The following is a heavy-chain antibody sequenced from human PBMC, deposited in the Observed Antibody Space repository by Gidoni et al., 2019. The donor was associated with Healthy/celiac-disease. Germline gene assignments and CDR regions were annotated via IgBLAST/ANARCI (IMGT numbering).Heavy chain of an antibody. J-gene: IGHJ3*02. V-gene: IGHV3-30*03. CDR2: ISYDGSNK. CDR1: GFTFSSYG. D-gene: IGHD3-22*01. CDR3: ARGGYYDSSGYYDDAFDI. Sequence: QVQLVESGGGVVQPGRSLRLSCAASGFTFSSYGMHWVRQAPGKGLEWVAVISYDGSNKYYADSVKGRFTISRDNSKNTLYLQMNSLRAEDTAVYYCARGGYYDSSGYYDDAFDIWGQGTMVTVSS.